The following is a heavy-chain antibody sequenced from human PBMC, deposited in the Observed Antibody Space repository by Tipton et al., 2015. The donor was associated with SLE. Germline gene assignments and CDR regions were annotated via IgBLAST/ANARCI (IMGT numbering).Heavy chain of an antibody. CDR2: IYYSGST. V-gene: IGHV4-39*07. CDR1: GGSITSSGYY. D-gene: IGHD1-26*01. J-gene: IGHJ3*01. Sequence: TLSLTCTVSGGSITSSGYYWGWIRQPPGKGLEWIGSIYYSGSTYYNPSLKSRVTISVDTSKNQFSLKLSSVTAADTAVYYCVRERKYVVRFRELVAPDLWGQGTAITVSS. CDR3: VRERKYVVRFRELVAPDL.